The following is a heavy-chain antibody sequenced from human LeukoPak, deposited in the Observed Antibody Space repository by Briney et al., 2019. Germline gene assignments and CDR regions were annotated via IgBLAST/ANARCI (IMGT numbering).Heavy chain of an antibody. Sequence: PGGTLRLSCAASGFTFTKFWMHWVRQAPGRGLVWVSRVKGDGISTLYAASVKGRFTISRDNAKNTLYLQINSLRADDTALYYCATGPYAAFEMWGQGTMVTVSS. CDR3: ATGPYAAFEM. J-gene: IGHJ3*02. V-gene: IGHV3-74*01. CDR2: VKGDGIST. D-gene: IGHD2-2*01. CDR1: GFTFTKFW.